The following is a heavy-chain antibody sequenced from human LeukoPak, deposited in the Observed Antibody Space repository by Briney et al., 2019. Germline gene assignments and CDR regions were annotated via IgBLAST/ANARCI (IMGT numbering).Heavy chain of an antibody. J-gene: IGHJ4*02. CDR3: ARQSYDSSGYYYYFDY. CDR2: IYPGDSDT. V-gene: IGHV5-51*01. Sequence: GESLKISCKGSGYSFTSYWIGWVRQMPGKGLEWMGIIYPGDSDTRYSPSFQGQVTISADKSISTAYLQWSSLKASDTAMYYCARQSYDSSGYYYYFDYWGQGTLVTVSS. D-gene: IGHD3-22*01. CDR1: GYSFTSYW.